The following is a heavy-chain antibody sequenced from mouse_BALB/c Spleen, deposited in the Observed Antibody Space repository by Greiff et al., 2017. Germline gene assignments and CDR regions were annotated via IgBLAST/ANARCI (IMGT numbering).Heavy chain of an antibody. V-gene: IGHV14-3*02. D-gene: IGHD2-14*01. CDR1: GFNIKDTY. CDR2: IDPANGNT. J-gene: IGHJ4*01. Sequence: EVQLQQSGAELVKPGASVKLSCTASGFNIKDTYMHWVKQRPEQGLEWIGRIDPANGNTKYDPKFQGKATITADTSSNTAYLQLSSLTSEDTAVYYCARGGGRYDGDAMDYWGQGTSVTVSS. CDR3: ARGGGRYDGDAMDY.